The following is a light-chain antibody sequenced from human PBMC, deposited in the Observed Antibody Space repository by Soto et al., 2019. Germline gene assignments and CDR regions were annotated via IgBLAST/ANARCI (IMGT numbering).Light chain of an antibody. V-gene: IGKV3-20*01. J-gene: IGKJ1*01. CDR3: HQYANSPKT. CDR1: QSVSSGY. Sequence: VLTQSPASLSVSPGQTATLSCRASQSVSSGYFAWFQQKPGQAPRLLIYGSSSRATGIPDRFSGSGSGTDFTLTISRLEPEDFAVYYCHQYANSPKTFGQGTKVDIK. CDR2: GSS.